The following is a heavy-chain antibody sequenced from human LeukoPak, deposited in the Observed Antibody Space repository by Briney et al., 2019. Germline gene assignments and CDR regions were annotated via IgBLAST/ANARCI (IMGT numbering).Heavy chain of an antibody. Sequence: PSETLSLTCAVSGGSISSGGYSWSWIRQPPGKGLEWIGYIYHSGSTYYNPSLKSRVTISVDRSKNQFSLKLSSVTAADTAVYYCARSDSMAPYYFDYWGQGTLVTVSS. J-gene: IGHJ4*02. V-gene: IGHV4-30-2*02. CDR3: ARSDSMAPYYFDY. CDR2: IYHSGST. CDR1: GGSISSGGYS. D-gene: IGHD2-8*01.